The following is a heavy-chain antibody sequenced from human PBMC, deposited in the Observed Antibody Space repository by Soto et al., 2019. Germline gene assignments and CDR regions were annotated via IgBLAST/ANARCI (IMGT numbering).Heavy chain of an antibody. CDR1: GFTFSSYS. CDR3: ASLVPEQLVFDY. D-gene: IGHD6-6*01. CDR2: ISSSSSYI. Sequence: GGSLRLSCAASGFTFSSYSMNWVRQAPGKGLEWVSSISSSSSYIYYADSVKGRFTISRDNAKNSLYLQMNSLRAEDTAVYYCASLVPEQLVFDYWGQGTLVTVSS. J-gene: IGHJ4*02. V-gene: IGHV3-21*01.